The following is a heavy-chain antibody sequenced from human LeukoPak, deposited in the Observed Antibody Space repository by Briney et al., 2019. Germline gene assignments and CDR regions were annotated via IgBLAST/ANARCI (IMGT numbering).Heavy chain of an antibody. CDR3: ALSPVNPLGYCSSTSCETLDY. Sequence: ASVKVSCKASGYTFSSYGIRWVRQAPGQGLEWMGWISAYNGNTNYAQKLQGRLTMTTDTSTSTAYMELRSLRSDDTAVYYCALSPVNPLGYCSSTSCETLDYWGQGTLVTVSS. CDR1: GYTFSSYG. J-gene: IGHJ4*02. CDR2: ISAYNGNT. D-gene: IGHD2-2*01. V-gene: IGHV1-18*01.